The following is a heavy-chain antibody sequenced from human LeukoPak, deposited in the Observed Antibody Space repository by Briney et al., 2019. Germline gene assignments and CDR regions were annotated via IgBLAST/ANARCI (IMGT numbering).Heavy chain of an antibody. CDR2: INPNSGGT. CDR3: AREEDRGRDGYPLPSH. Sequence: GASVKVSCKASGYTFTGYYMHWVRQAPGQGLEWMGWINPNSGGTNYAQKFQGRVTMTRDTSISTAYMELSRLRSDDTAVYYCAREEDRGRDGYPLPSHWGQGTLVTVSS. D-gene: IGHD5-24*01. V-gene: IGHV1-2*02. J-gene: IGHJ4*02. CDR1: GYTFTGYY.